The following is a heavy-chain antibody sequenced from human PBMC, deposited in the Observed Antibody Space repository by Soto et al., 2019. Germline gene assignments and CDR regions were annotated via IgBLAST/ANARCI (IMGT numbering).Heavy chain of an antibody. CDR2: IGTAGDT. D-gene: IGHD4-17*01. Sequence: GGSLRLSCAASGFTFSSYDMHWVRQATGKGLEWVSAIGTAGDTYYPGSVKGRFTISRENAKNSLYLQMNSLRAEDTAVYYCARGPLDDYGDYFFDYWGQGTLVTVSS. CDR1: GFTFSSYD. V-gene: IGHV3-13*01. CDR3: ARGPLDDYGDYFFDY. J-gene: IGHJ4*02.